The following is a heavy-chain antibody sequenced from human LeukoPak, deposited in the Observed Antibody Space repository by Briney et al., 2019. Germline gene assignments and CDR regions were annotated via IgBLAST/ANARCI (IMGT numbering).Heavy chain of an antibody. V-gene: IGHV4-34*01. CDR1: GGSFSGYY. J-gene: IGHJ4*02. Sequence: SETLSLTCAVYGGSFSGYYWSWIRQPPGKGLEWIGEINHSGSTNYNPSLKSRVTVSVDTSKNQFSLKLSSVTAADSAVYYCARGRGSSGHSAYWGQGTLVTVSS. CDR3: ARGRGSSGHSAY. CDR2: INHSGST. D-gene: IGHD6-19*01.